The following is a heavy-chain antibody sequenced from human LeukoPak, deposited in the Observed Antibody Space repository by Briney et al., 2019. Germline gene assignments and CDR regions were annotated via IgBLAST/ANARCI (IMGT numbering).Heavy chain of an antibody. J-gene: IGHJ3*02. CDR3: ARERVVVAADAFDI. CDR2: ISSSSSTI. CDR1: GFTFSSYS. Sequence: PGGSLRLSCAASGFTFSSYSMNWVRQAPGKGLEWVSYISSSSSTIYYADSVKGRFTISRDNAKNSLYLQMNSLRAEDTAVYYCARERVVVAADAFDIWGQGTMVTVSS. D-gene: IGHD2-15*01. V-gene: IGHV3-48*01.